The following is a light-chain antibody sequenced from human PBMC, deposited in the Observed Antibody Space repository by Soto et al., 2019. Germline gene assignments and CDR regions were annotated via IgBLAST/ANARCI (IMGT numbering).Light chain of an antibody. J-gene: IGKJ4*01. V-gene: IGKV3-11*01. CDR2: DAY. CDR3: QQRSSWPLT. Sequence: EIVLTQSPATLSLSPGERATLSCRASQSILSYLAWYQQIPGQAPRLLIYDAYNRATGIPARFSGSGSGTDFTLTISSLEPEDFAVYYCQQRSSWPLTFGGGTKVEIK. CDR1: QSILSY.